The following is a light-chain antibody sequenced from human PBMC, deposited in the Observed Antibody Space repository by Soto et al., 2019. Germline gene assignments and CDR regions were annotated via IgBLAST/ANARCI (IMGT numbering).Light chain of an antibody. CDR2: AAS. CDR3: LQKYFYPVT. J-gene: IGKJ3*01. Sequence: AIQMTQSPSSLSASVGDRVTITCRASQGIRNDLDWFQQKPGKAPKLLIYAASNLQSGVPARFSGSGSGTDFTITSSSLQPEDFATYYCLQKYFYPVTCSPGTKVDIK. V-gene: IGKV1-6*01. CDR1: QGIRND.